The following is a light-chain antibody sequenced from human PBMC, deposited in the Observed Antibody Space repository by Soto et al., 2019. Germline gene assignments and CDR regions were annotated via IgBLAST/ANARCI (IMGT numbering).Light chain of an antibody. CDR1: QGISTY. Sequence: DIQLTQSPSFLSASVGDRVTITCRASQGISTYVAWFQQKPGKAPNLLIYVASTLHSGVPSRFSGTGSGTEFTLTISSLQPEDFATYYCQLLNSYPITFGQGTKLEIK. CDR3: QLLNSYPIT. J-gene: IGKJ2*01. CDR2: VAS. V-gene: IGKV1-9*01.